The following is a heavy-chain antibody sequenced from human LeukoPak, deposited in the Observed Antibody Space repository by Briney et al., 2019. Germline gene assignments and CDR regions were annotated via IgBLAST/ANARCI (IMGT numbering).Heavy chain of an antibody. CDR2: IYSGGST. D-gene: IGHD5/OR15-5a*01. J-gene: IGHJ3*02. Sequence: PGGSLRLSCAASGFTVSSNYMSWVRQAPGKGLEWVSVIYSGGSTYYADSVKGRFTISRDNSKNTLYLQMNSLRAEDTAVCYCARDLRSQYAFDIWGQGTMVTVSS. V-gene: IGHV3-53*01. CDR1: GFTVSSNY. CDR3: ARDLRSQYAFDI.